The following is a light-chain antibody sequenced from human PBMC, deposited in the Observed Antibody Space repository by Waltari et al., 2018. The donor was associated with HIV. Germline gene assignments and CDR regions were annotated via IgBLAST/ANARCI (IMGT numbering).Light chain of an antibody. J-gene: IGLJ3*02. CDR3: AAWDDILSGWV. Sequence: QSVLTQPPSASGTPGQRVTISCSGSSANIGNTVYWYQQLPGTAPKLLVYRDNQRPSGVPDRCSGSRSGTSASLDVSGLRSEDEANYFCAAWDDILSGWVFGGGTKLTVL. CDR2: RDN. CDR1: SANIGNT. V-gene: IGLV1-47*01.